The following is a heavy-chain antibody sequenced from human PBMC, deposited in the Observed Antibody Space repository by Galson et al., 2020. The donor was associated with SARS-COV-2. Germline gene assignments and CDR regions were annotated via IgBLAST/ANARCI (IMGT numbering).Heavy chain of an antibody. J-gene: IGHJ5*02. CDR2: ISGSGGST. Sequence: GGSLRLSCAASGFTFSSYAMSWVRQAPGKGLEWVSAISGSGGSTYYADSVKGRFTISRDNSKNTLYLQMNSLRAEDTAVYYCAKVHSDGYMIVDFEFCWFDPWGQGTLVTVSS. CDR1: GFTFSSYA. D-gene: IGHD3-22*01. CDR3: AKVHSDGYMIVDFEFCWFDP. V-gene: IGHV3-23*01.